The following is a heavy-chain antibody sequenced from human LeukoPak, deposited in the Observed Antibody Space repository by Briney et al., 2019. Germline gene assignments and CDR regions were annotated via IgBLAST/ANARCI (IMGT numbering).Heavy chain of an antibody. V-gene: IGHV3-23*01. J-gene: IGHJ4*02. Sequence: PGGSLRLSCAASGFTFSSYAMSWVRQAPGKGLEWVSAISGSGGSTYYADSVEGRFAISRDNAKNSLYLQMNSLRAEDTAVYYCARDSPDRSVAGTGVDYWGQGTLVTVSS. D-gene: IGHD6-19*01. CDR1: GFTFSSYA. CDR3: ARDSPDRSVAGTGVDY. CDR2: ISGSGGST.